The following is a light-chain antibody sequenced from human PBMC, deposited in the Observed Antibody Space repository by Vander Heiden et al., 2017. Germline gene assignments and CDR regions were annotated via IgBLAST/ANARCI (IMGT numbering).Light chain of an antibody. CDR1: VLAKKY. Sequence: SYELTQPSSVSVSPGQTARITCSGDVLAKKYARWFQQESGQAPVLIIYKDSERPSGIPERFSGSSAGTTVTLTISGAQVEDEADYYCYSATDNIGVFGGGTKLTVL. CDR2: KDS. J-gene: IGLJ3*02. CDR3: YSATDNIGV. V-gene: IGLV3-27*01.